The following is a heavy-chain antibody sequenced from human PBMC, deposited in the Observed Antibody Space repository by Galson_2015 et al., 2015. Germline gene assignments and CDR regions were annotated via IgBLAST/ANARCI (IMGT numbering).Heavy chain of an antibody. J-gene: IGHJ4*02. CDR3: ASSSRWLSLYYFDY. Sequence: SVKVSCKAPGYTFTSYAMHWVRQAPGQRLEWMGWINAGNGNTKYSQKFQGRVTITRDTSASTAYMELSSQRSEDTAVYYCASSSRWLSLYYFDYWGQGTLVTVSS. CDR1: GYTFTSYA. V-gene: IGHV1-3*01. D-gene: IGHD6-13*01. CDR2: INAGNGNT.